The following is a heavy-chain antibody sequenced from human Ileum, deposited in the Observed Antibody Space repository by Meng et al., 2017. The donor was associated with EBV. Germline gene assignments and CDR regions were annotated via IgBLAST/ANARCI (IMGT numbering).Heavy chain of an antibody. V-gene: IGHV4-4*02. Sequence: QVRLTDARPGLGNPSVTHSRTCPVLGGSSSSRNSWSCVRQSTGEGLEWIGEIFHSWSTNHHPSLKSRVTVSVPKSKNQFSLNLNSVTAADTALYYCAAHIGNNYGPYNYWGQGTLVTVSS. J-gene: IGHJ4*02. CDR1: GGSSSSRNS. CDR3: AAHIGNNYGPYNY. D-gene: IGHD5-18*01. CDR2: IFHSWST.